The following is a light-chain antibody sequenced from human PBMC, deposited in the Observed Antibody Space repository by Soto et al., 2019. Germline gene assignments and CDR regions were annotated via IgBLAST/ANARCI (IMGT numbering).Light chain of an antibody. CDR3: QQTYITPEGT. V-gene: IGKV1-39*01. J-gene: IGKJ3*01. CDR1: QSIRQY. Sequence: DIQMTQYPSSLSASVGDRVTITCRASQSIRQYLNWYQQKPGKAPQLLIYAASTLQSGVPSRFSGRGSGTDFTLTISSLQPEDLATYYCQQTYITPEGTFGPGTKVEIK. CDR2: AAS.